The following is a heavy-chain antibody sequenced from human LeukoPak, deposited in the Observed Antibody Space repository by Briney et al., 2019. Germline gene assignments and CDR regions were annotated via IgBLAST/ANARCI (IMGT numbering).Heavy chain of an antibody. CDR1: GFTFSSFG. CDR2: ISSTGGTA. D-gene: IGHD6-19*01. CDR3: ARGKEPVAGSLSHFDY. V-gene: IGHV3-21*01. J-gene: IGHJ4*02. Sequence: GGSLRLSCAASGFTFSSFGMSWVRQAPGKGLEWVSAISSTGGTAYYADSLKGRFTISRDNAKNSLYLQMNSLRAEDTAVYYCARGKEPVAGSLSHFDYWGQGTLVTVSS.